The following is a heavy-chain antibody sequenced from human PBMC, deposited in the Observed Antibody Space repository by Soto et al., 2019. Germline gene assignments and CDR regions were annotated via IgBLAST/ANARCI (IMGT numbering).Heavy chain of an antibody. CDR2: ISGSGGST. D-gene: IGHD4-17*01. CDR1: GFTFSSYA. J-gene: IGHJ4*02. CDR3: AKDQGYGDYNPFDY. V-gene: IGHV3-23*01. Sequence: EVQLLESGGGLVQPGGSLRLSCAASGFTFSSYAMSWVRQAPGKGLEWVSAISGSGGSTYYEDSVKGRFTISGDNSKNTLYLQMSSLRAEDTAVYYCAKDQGYGDYNPFDYWGQGTLVTVSS.